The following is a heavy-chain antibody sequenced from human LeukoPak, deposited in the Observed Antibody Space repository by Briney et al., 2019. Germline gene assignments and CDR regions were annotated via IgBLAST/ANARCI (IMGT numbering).Heavy chain of an antibody. J-gene: IGHJ4*02. CDR3: ARSGFGYSSGWYVGAYYFDY. CDR1: GGSFSGYY. Sequence: PSETLSLTCAVYGGSFSGYYWSWIRQPPGKGLEWIGEINHSGSTNYNPSLKSRVTISVDTSKNQFSLKLSSVTAADTAVYYCARSGFGYSSGWYVGAYYFDYWGQGTLVTVSS. V-gene: IGHV4-34*01. CDR2: INHSGST. D-gene: IGHD6-19*01.